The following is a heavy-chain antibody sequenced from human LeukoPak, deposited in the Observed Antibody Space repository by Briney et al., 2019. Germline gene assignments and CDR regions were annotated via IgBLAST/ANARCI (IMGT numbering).Heavy chain of an antibody. CDR1: GFTVSSNY. CDR2: IYNGGST. J-gene: IGHJ4*02. Sequence: PGGSLRLSCAASGFTVSSNYMSWVRQAPGKGLEWVSVIYNGGSTSHADSVKGRFTISRDNSKNTLYLQMNSLRAEDTAVYYCARALPHDYWGQGTPVTVSS. CDR3: ARALPHDY. V-gene: IGHV3-53*01.